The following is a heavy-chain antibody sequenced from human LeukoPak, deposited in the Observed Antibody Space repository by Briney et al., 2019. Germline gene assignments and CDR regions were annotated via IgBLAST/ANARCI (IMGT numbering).Heavy chain of an antibody. CDR3: ARDQGYSSSLDAFDI. CDR2: ISSSSSYI. Sequence: PGGSLRLSCAASGFTFSSYRMTWVRQAPGKGLEWVSSISSSSSYIYYADSVKGRFTISRDNAKNSLYLQMNSLRAEDTAVYYCARDQGYSSSLDAFDIWGQGTMVTVSS. D-gene: IGHD6-13*01. J-gene: IGHJ3*02. CDR1: GFTFSSYR. V-gene: IGHV3-21*01.